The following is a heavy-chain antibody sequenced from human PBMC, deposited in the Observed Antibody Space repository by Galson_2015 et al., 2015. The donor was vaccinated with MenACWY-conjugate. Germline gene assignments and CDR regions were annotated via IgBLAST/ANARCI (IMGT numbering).Heavy chain of an antibody. V-gene: IGHV6-1*01. J-gene: IGHJ4*02. CDR3: ARWGPAGTSDY. CDR2: TYYRSKWFN. D-gene: IGHD6-13*01. CDR1: GDSVSSKSVA. Sequence: CAISGDSVSSKSVAWNWIRQSPSRGLEWQGRTYYRSKWFNDYAMSVKSRITISPDTSKNQFSLQLNSVTPEDTAVYYCARWGPAGTSDYWGQGTLVTVSS.